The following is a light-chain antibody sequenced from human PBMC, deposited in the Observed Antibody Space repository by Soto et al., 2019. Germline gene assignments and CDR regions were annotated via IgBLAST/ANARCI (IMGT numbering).Light chain of an antibody. Sequence: DIQMTQSPSTLSASVGDRVTITCRASQSISSWLAWYQQKPGKAPKLLIYDASSLESGVPSRFSGSGSGTEFTLTIRSQQPEDVGTYYCQHYHSPPFTFGPGTKLEIK. CDR3: QHYHSPPFT. J-gene: IGKJ3*01. V-gene: IGKV1-5*01. CDR2: DAS. CDR1: QSISSW.